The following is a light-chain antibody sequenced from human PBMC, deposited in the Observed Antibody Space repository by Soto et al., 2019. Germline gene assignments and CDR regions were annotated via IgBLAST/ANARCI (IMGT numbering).Light chain of an antibody. V-gene: IGKV3-15*01. J-gene: IGKJ4*01. CDR3: QQYYDWPMVT. CDR1: QSVGRN. Sequence: EILMTQSPATLSVSPWERATLSCRASQSVGRNLAWYQQKPGQAPRLLIFGASNRATGIPARFSGSGSGTEFTLSVSSLKSEDFAIYYCQQYYDWPMVTFGGGTKVDIK. CDR2: GAS.